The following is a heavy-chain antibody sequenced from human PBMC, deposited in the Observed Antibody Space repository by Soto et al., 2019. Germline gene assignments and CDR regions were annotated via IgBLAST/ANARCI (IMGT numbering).Heavy chain of an antibody. J-gene: IGHJ4*02. CDR3: ARDTHTALDY. CDR2: IRKRGQSQIA. CDR1: GFIFSDHY. Sequence: EVQLVESGGGLVQPGGSLRLSCAASGFIFSDHYMDWVRQAPGKGLEWVGRIRKRGQSQIADYAASVKGRFIMSRDDSQSSLYLQLNYMKTEDTAVYYCARDTHTALDYWGQGTLVTVSS. D-gene: IGHD2-2*02. V-gene: IGHV3-72*01.